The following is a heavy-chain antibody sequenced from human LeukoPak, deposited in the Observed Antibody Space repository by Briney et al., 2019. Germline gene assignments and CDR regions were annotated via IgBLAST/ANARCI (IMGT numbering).Heavy chain of an antibody. CDR3: AELGITMIGGV. CDR2: IKQDGSEK. CDR1: GFSFSSYG. D-gene: IGHD3-10*02. V-gene: IGHV3-7*01. J-gene: IGHJ6*04. Sequence: GGSLRLSCAGSGFSFSSYGMHWVRQAPGKGLEWVANIKQDGSEKYYVDSVKGRFTISRDNAKNSLYLQMNRLRAEDTAVYYCAELGITMIGGVWGKGTTVTISS.